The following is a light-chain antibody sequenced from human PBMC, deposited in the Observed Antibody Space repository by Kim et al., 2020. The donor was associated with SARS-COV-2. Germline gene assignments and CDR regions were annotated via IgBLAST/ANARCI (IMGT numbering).Light chain of an antibody. J-gene: IGKJ1*01. CDR3: QQYGSSPREWT. Sequence: GERATLSCRASQSVSSSYLAWYQQKPGQAPRLLIYGASSRATGIPDRFSGSGSGTDFTLTISRLEPEDFAVYYCQQYGSSPREWTFGQGTKVDIK. CDR1: QSVSSSY. CDR2: GAS. V-gene: IGKV3-20*01.